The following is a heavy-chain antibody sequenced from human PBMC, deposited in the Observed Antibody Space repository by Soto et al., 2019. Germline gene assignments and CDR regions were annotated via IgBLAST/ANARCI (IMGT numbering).Heavy chain of an antibody. CDR1: GFTFGDYA. J-gene: IGHJ5*02. D-gene: IGHD3-9*01. CDR3: TREEHYDILTGYLNWFDP. V-gene: IGHV3-49*03. Sequence: GGSLRLSCTASGFTFGDYAMSWFRQAPGKGLEWVGFIRSKAYGGTTEYAASVKGRFTISRDDSKSIAYLQMNSLKTEDTAVYYCTREEHYDILTGYLNWFDPWGQGTLVTVSS. CDR2: IRSKAYGGTT.